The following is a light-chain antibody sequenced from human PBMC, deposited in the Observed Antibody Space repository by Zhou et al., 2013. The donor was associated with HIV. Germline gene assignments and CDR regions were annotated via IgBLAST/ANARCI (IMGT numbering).Light chain of an antibody. J-gene: IGKJ3*01. V-gene: IGKV1-9*01. CDR3: QQLNSYPIFT. Sequence: DIQLTQSPSFLSASVGDRVTIACRASQGIGSYLAWYQQKPGKAPKLLIYAASTLQSGVPSRFSGSGSGTEFTLTISSLQPEDFATYYCQQLNSYPIFTFGPGTKVDIK. CDR2: AAS. CDR1: QGIGSY.